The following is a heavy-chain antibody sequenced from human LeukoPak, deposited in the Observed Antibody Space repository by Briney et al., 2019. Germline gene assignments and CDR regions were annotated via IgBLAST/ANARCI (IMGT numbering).Heavy chain of an antibody. CDR2: ISYDGSNK. Sequence: PRRSLRLSCAASGFTFSSYGMHWVRQAPGKGLEWVAVISYDGSNKYYADSVKGRFTISRDNSKNTLYLQMNSLRAEDTAVYYCAKDHSSSWYFDYWGQGTLVTVSS. CDR3: AKDHSSSWYFDY. CDR1: GFTFSSYG. V-gene: IGHV3-30*18. D-gene: IGHD6-13*01. J-gene: IGHJ4*02.